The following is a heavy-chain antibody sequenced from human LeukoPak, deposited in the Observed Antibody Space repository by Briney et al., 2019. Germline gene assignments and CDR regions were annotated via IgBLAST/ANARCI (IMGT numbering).Heavy chain of an antibody. CDR3: ARGPRWSGGN. V-gene: IGHV4-31*03. J-gene: IGHJ4*02. Sequence: PSETLSLTCTVSAGSISTSGFYWSWYRQPPGKGLEWIGYIYHNGSTQYNPSLKSRLIISVDTSKNQFSLKLNSVTAADTAVYYCARGPRWSGGNWGQGILVVVSS. D-gene: IGHD6-13*01. CDR2: IYHNGST. CDR1: AGSISTSGFY.